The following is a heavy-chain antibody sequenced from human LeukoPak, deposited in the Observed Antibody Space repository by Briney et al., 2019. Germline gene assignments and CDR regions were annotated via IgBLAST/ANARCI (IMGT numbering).Heavy chain of an antibody. CDR1: GFTFDDYA. J-gene: IGHJ2*01. V-gene: IGHV3-9*03. CDR3: AKGIVATILYWYFDL. CDR2: LSWNSGSI. Sequence: GGSLRLSCAASGFTFDDYAMHWVRQAPGKGLEWVSGLSWNSGSIGYADSVKGRFTISRDNAKNSLYLQMNSLRAEDMALYYCAKGIVATILYWYFDLWGRGTLVTVSS. D-gene: IGHD5-12*01.